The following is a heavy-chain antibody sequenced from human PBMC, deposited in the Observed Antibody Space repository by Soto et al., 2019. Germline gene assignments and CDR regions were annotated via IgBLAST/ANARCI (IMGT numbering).Heavy chain of an antibody. CDR2: ISGSGGST. CDR3: AKEGRSSWYLWFDP. V-gene: IGHV3-23*01. Sequence: GGSPSLSSASSGFTFSSYAMILVRQAPGKGLEWVSAISGSGGSTYYADSVKGRFTISRDNSKNTLYLQMNSLRAEDTAVYYCAKEGRSSWYLWFDPWGQGTLVTVSS. J-gene: IGHJ5*02. CDR1: GFTFSSYA. D-gene: IGHD6-13*01.